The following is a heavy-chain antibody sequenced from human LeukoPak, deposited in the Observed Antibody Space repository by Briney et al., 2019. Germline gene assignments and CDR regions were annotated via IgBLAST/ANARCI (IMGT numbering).Heavy chain of an antibody. CDR3: ASGYSSSWYMDY. Sequence: PSETLSLTCTVSGGSISSSSYYWGWIRQPPGKGLEWIGSIYYSGSTYYNPSLKSRVTISVDTSKNPFSLKLSSVTAADTAVYYCASGYSSSWYMDYWGQGTLVTVSS. J-gene: IGHJ4*02. V-gene: IGHV4-39*01. D-gene: IGHD6-13*01. CDR1: GGSISSSSYY. CDR2: IYYSGST.